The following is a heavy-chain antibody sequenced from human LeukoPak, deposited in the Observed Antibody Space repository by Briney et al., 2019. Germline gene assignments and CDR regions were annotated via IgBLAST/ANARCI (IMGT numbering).Heavy chain of an antibody. J-gene: IGHJ6*03. D-gene: IGHD4-17*01. CDR3: AREIPMTTVTTGYYYYYMDV. Sequence: SETLSLTCTVSGGSISSYYWSWIRQPPGKGLEWIGYIYTSGSTNYNPSLKSRVTISVDTSKNQFSLKLSSVTAADTAAYYCAREIPMTTVTTGYYYYYMDVWGKGTTVTISS. V-gene: IGHV4-4*08. CDR1: GGSISSYY. CDR2: IYTSGST.